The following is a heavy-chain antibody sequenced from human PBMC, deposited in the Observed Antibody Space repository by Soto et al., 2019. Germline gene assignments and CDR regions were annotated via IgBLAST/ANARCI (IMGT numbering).Heavy chain of an antibody. Sequence: QLQLQESGPGLVKPSETLSLTCTVSGGSISSSSYYWGWIRQPPGKGLEWIGSFYYSGSTYYNPSLKSRVTISVDTSKNQFSLKLSSVTAADTAVYYCARQGLGNWFDPWGQGTLVTVSS. CDR3: ARQGLGNWFDP. D-gene: IGHD3-16*01. CDR1: GGSISSSSYY. V-gene: IGHV4-39*01. J-gene: IGHJ5*02. CDR2: FYYSGST.